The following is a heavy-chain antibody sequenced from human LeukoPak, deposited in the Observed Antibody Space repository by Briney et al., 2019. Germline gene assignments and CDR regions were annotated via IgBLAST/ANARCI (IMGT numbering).Heavy chain of an antibody. V-gene: IGHV3-74*01. CDR3: ARDNAYMFDY. Sequence: GGSLRLSCVASGFTFSSYWMNWVRQAPGKGLVWVSHINTDGRTTTYADSVKGRFTVSRDNAKNTLYLEINRLRAEDTAVYYCARDNAYMFDYWGQGAQVTVSS. J-gene: IGHJ4*02. D-gene: IGHD2-2*01. CDR2: INTDGRTT. CDR1: GFTFSSYW.